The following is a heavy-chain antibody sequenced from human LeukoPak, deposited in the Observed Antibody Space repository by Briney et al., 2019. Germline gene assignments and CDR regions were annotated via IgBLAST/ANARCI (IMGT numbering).Heavy chain of an antibody. CDR1: GGSFSGYY. Sequence: SETLSLTCAVYGGSFSGYYWSWIRQPPGKGLEWIGEINHSGSTNYNPSLKSRATISVDTSKNQFSLKLSSVTAADTAVYYCARGSHFSAFDIWGQGTMVTVSS. CDR3: ARGSHFSAFDI. CDR2: INHSGST. V-gene: IGHV4-34*01. J-gene: IGHJ3*02. D-gene: IGHD2/OR15-2a*01.